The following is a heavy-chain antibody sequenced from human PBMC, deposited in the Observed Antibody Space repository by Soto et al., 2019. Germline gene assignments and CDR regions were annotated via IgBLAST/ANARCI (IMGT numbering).Heavy chain of an antibody. V-gene: IGHV4-31*03. D-gene: IGHD2-2*01. CDR1: GGSISSGGYY. J-gene: IGHJ5*02. CDR2: IYYSGST. Sequence: SETLSLTCTVSGGSISSGGYYWSWIRQHPGKGLEWIGYIYYSGSTYYNPSLKSRVTISVDTSKNQFSLKLSSVTAADTAVYYCARVSAPIVVVPAAIPWFDPRGQGTLVTVSS. CDR3: ARVSAPIVVVPAAIPWFDP.